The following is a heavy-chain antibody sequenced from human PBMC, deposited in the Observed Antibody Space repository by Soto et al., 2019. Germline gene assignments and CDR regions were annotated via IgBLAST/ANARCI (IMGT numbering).Heavy chain of an antibody. Sequence: PSETLSLSCAVSGGSISSGGYSWSWIRQPPGKGLEWIGYIYHSGSTYYNPSLKSRVTISVDRSKNQFSLKLSSVTAADTAVYYCERGFPTMVTVDYWSQGTLVTVS. J-gene: IGHJ4*02. D-gene: IGHD5-12*01. CDR2: IYHSGST. CDR1: GGSISSGGYS. V-gene: IGHV4-30-2*01. CDR3: ERGFPTMVTVDY.